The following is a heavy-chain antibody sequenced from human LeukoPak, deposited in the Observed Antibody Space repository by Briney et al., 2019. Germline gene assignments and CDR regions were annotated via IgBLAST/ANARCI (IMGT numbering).Heavy chain of an antibody. CDR3: ARQRGGGWFGELVYAFDI. Sequence: PSETLSLTCTVSGGSISSYYWSWIRQPPGKGLEWIGYIYYSGSTNYNPSLKSRVTISVDTSKNQFSLELSSVTAADTAVYYCARQRGGGWFGELVYAFDIWGQGTMVTVSS. V-gene: IGHV4-59*08. D-gene: IGHD3-10*01. CDR2: IYYSGST. J-gene: IGHJ3*02. CDR1: GGSISSYY.